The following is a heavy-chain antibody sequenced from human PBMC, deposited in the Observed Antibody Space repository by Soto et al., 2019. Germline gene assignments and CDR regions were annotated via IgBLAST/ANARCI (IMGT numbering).Heavy chain of an antibody. J-gene: IGHJ1*01. Sequence: PSQTLSLTCAISGDSVNSNSGVWNWIRQSPSRGFEWLGRTYYRSKWYNDYAVSVKSRIIINPDTSKNQFSLQLNSVTPEDTAVYYCERESAAGWVQHWGQGTLVTVSS. CDR3: ERESAAGWVQH. CDR2: TYYRSKWYN. CDR1: GDSVNSNSGV. D-gene: IGHD6-13*01. V-gene: IGHV6-1*01.